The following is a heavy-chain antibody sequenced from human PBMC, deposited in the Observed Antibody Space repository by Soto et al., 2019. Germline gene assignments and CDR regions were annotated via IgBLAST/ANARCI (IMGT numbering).Heavy chain of an antibody. J-gene: IGHJ4*02. Sequence: QITLKESGPPLVRPAQTLTLTCAFSGFSLTTTRMGVAWIRQPPGKALEWLALIYWDDDKRYSPSLKNRLTVSKDTSTNRVVLTITNIGPDDTGTYFCAHAGDFDLLSFDRWGPGPLVTVSS. D-gene: IGHD2-15*01. CDR2: IYWDDDK. CDR3: AHAGDFDLLSFDR. V-gene: IGHV2-5*02. CDR1: GFSLTTTRMG.